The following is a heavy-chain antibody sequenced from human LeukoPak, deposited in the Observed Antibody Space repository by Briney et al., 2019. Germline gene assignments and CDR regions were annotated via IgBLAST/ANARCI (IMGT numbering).Heavy chain of an antibody. J-gene: IGHJ6*02. CDR1: GASISSGGYF. D-gene: IGHD5-24*01. V-gene: IGHV4-31*03. CDR2: IFNSGST. CDR3: ARDRGPCYGMDV. Sequence: SETLSLTCTVSGASISSGGYFWSWIRQRPGTGLERIGYIFNSGSTHYSPSLKSRLIISLDTSKNQFSLKLTSVTAAGTAVYYCARDRGPCYGMDVWGQGTTVTVSS.